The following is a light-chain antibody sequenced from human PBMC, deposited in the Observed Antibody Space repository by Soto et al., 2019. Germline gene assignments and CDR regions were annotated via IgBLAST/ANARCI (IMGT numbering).Light chain of an antibody. CDR2: DAS. Sequence: RQMPASPFRFSSFVGDTVSITRRASQSITTWLAWYQQKPGKAPKLLIYDASSLESGVPSRFIGSGSGTEFTLTISSLQPDDFATYYCQQYNSYSEEFGQGTKVDI. CDR1: QSITTW. V-gene: IGKV1-5*01. J-gene: IGKJ1*01. CDR3: QQYNSYSEE.